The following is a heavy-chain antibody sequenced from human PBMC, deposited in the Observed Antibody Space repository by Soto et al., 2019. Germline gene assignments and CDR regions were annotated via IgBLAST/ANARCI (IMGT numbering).Heavy chain of an antibody. CDR3: ASIRSSFYYYYYYMDV. Sequence: GGSLRLSCAASGFTVSSNYMSWVRQAPGKGLEWVSVIYSGGSTYYADSVKGRFTISRDNSKNTLYLQMNSLRAEDTAVYYCASIRSSFYYYYYYMDVWGKGTTVTVSS. CDR2: IYSGGST. J-gene: IGHJ6*03. CDR1: GFTVSSNY. V-gene: IGHV3-66*01.